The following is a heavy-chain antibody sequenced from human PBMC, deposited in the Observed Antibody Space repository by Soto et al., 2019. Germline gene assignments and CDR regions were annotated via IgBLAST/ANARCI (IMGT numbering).Heavy chain of an antibody. D-gene: IGHD2-2*01. J-gene: IGHJ5*02. CDR2: VYHSGST. V-gene: IGHV4-30-2*01. CDR1: VGSISMGGYS. Sequence: SETLCLTCALSVGSISMGGYSWSWIRQPPGKGLEWIGNVYHSGSTYYNPSLKNRVTISEDRFKNQFSLKLSSVTAADTAVYYCARAPCSSTSSFWSWFDPWGQGTMVTVSS. CDR3: ARAPCSSTSSFWSWFDP.